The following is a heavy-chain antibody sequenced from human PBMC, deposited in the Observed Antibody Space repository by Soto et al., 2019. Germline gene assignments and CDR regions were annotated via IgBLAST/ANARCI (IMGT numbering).Heavy chain of an antibody. CDR2: SYYTGST. Sequence: SETLSLTCTVSGNSIRSYYWSWIRQPPGKGLEWIGYSYYTGSTNYNPSLKSRLTISIDTSENQFSLRLSSVTAADTAVYYCARHVDPRRAFDIWGQGTXVTVSS. V-gene: IGHV4-59*08. CDR3: ARHVDPRRAFDI. J-gene: IGHJ3*02. CDR1: GNSIRSYY.